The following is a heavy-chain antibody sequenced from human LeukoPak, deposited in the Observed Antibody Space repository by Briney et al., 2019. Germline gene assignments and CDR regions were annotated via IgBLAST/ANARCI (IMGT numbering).Heavy chain of an antibody. CDR2: INHSGST. CDR1: GGSFSGYY. CDR3: ARGPAGSGKDY. D-gene: IGHD3-10*01. J-gene: IGHJ4*02. V-gene: IGHV4-34*01. Sequence: SETLSLTCAVYGGSFSGYYWSWIRQPPGKGLEWIGEINHSGSTNYNPSLKSRVTISVDTSKNQFSLKLSSVTAADTAVYYCARGPAGSGKDYWGQGTLVTVSS.